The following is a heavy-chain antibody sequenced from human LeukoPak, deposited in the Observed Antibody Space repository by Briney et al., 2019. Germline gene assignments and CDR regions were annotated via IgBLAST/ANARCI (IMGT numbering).Heavy chain of an antibody. Sequence: SETLSLTCAVYGGFFSDYYWSWIRQAPGKGQEWIGEIKHSGDTNYNPSLKSRVTISADTSNNQFSLNLSSVTAADTAVYFCVASSLFPPSYWGQGTLVTVSS. CDR2: IKHSGDT. CDR3: VASSLFPPSY. D-gene: IGHD6-6*01. J-gene: IGHJ4*02. V-gene: IGHV4-34*01. CDR1: GGFFSDYY.